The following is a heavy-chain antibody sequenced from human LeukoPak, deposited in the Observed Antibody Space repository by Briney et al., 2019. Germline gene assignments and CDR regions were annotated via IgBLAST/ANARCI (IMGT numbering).Heavy chain of an antibody. CDR3: AREGSIVPHQDLDY. V-gene: IGHV3-11*06. Sequence: GGSLRLSCAASGFAFSDYYMSWIRQAPGKGLEWLSYISSTSSFTNYADSVKGRFTISRDNAKNSLYLQMNSLRVEDTAVYYCAREGSIVPHQDLDYWGQGSLVTVSS. D-gene: IGHD2-8*01. CDR1: GFAFSDYY. CDR2: ISSTSSFT. J-gene: IGHJ4*02.